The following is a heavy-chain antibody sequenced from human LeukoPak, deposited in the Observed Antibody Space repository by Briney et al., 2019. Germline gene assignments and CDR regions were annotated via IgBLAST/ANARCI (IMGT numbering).Heavy chain of an antibody. CDR2: ISYDGSNK. J-gene: IGHJ4*02. CDR3: AKLTDSSSWFDY. Sequence: GRSLRLSCAASGFTFSSYGMHWVRQAPGKGLEWVAVISYDGSNKYYADSVKGRFTISRDNSKNTLYLQMNSLRAEDTAVYYCAKLTDSSSWFDYWGQGTLVTVSS. CDR1: GFTFSSYG. V-gene: IGHV3-30*18. D-gene: IGHD6-13*01.